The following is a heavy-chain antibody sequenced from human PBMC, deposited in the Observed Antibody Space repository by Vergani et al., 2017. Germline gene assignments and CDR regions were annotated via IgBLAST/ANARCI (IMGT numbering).Heavy chain of an antibody. CDR1: GFTFSSYA. Sequence: EVQLLESGGGLVQPGGSLRLSCAASGFTFSSYAMSWVRQAPGKGLEWVSAISGSGGSTYYADSVKGRFTISRDNSKNTLYLQMNSLRAEDTAVYYCARDEGPQEEPTVTTSGDYWGQGTLDTVSS. CDR3: ARDEGPQEEPTVTTSGDY. D-gene: IGHD4-11*01. V-gene: IGHV3-23*01. CDR2: ISGSGGST. J-gene: IGHJ4*02.